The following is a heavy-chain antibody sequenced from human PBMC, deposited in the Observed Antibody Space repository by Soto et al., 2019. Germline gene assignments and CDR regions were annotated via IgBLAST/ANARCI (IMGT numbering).Heavy chain of an antibody. CDR1: GYTFTNYG. J-gene: IGHJ4*02. CDR2: ISTYNGNT. D-gene: IGHD2-2*01. V-gene: IGHV1-18*01. Sequence: QVQLVQSGTDVKKPGASMKVACKASGYTFTNYGISWVRQAPGQGLEWMGWISTYNGNTNYEQKLQDRVTMTTDTSTSTAYMELRSLRSDDTAVYFCARDRGSTAWYSFDYWGQGTLVTVSS. CDR3: ARDRGSTAWYSFDY.